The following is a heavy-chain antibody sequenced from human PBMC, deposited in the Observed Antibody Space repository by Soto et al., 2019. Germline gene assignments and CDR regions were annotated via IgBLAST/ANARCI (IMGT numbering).Heavy chain of an antibody. D-gene: IGHD6-19*01. Sequence: SVKVSCKASGFTFSSSAVQWLRQARGQGLEWIGWIVLGNGNTNYAQKFQERVTITRDMSTSTAYMEVRSLTFEDTAVYYCATRIGNIGWYWLDTWGQGTLVTVSS. CDR2: IVLGNGNT. J-gene: IGHJ5*02. CDR1: GFTFSSSA. V-gene: IGHV1-58*01. CDR3: ATRIGNIGWYWLDT.